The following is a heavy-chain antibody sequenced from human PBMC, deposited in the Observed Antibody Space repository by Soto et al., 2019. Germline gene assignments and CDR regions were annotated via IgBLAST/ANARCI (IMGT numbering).Heavy chain of an antibody. CDR2: INPNSGGT. D-gene: IGHD3-22*01. CDR3: ARDDYDSSGYSYFQH. Sequence: ASVKVSCKASGYAFTGYYMHWVRQAPGQGLEWMGWINPNSGGTNYAQKFQGWVTMTRDTSISTAYMELSRLRSDDTAVYYCARDDYDSSGYSYFQHWGQGTRVTVSS. V-gene: IGHV1-2*04. J-gene: IGHJ1*01. CDR1: GYAFTGYY.